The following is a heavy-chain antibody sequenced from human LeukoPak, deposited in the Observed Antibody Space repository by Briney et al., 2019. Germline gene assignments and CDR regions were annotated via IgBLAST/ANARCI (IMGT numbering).Heavy chain of an antibody. CDR3: ARDGLELRGFIYFQH. D-gene: IGHD1-7*01. Sequence: GGSLRLSCSASGFTFSGYAMLWVRQAPGKGLESVSAISNSGGSTYYADSVKGRFTISRDNSDNTLYLQMSSLRAEDTAVYYCARDGLELRGFIYFQHWGQGTLVTVSS. CDR1: GFTFSGYA. V-gene: IGHV3-64D*09. J-gene: IGHJ1*01. CDR2: ISNSGGST.